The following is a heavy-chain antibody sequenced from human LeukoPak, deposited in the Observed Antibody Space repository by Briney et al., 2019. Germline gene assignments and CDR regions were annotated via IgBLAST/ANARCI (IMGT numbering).Heavy chain of an antibody. CDR3: ARRGYCCSTSCYVFDY. J-gene: IGHJ4*02. CDR2: VYYSGST. Sequence: SETLSLTCTVSGGSISSYYWSWIRQPPGKGLEWIGYVYYSGSTNYDPSLKSRVTISVDTSKNQFSLKLSSVTAADTAVYYCARRGYCCSTSCYVFDYWGQGTLVTVSS. CDR1: GGSISSYY. V-gene: IGHV4-59*08. D-gene: IGHD2-2*01.